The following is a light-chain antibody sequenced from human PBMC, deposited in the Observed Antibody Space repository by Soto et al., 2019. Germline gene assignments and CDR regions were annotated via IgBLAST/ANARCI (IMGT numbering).Light chain of an antibody. J-gene: IGKJ3*01. CDR2: DAS. CDR1: QSVSSY. CDR3: QQRSNWPRFT. V-gene: IGKV3-11*01. Sequence: EIVLTHSPATLSLSPWEIATLSCRASQSVSSYLAWYQQKPGQAPRLLIYDASNRATGIPARFSGSGSGTDFTLTISSLEPEDFAVYYCQQRSNWPRFTFGPGTKVDIK.